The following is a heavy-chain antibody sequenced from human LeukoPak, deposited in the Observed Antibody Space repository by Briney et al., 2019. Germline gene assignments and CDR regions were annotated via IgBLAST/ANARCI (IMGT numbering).Heavy chain of an antibody. Sequence: ASVKVSCKASGYTFTGYYMHWVRQAPGQGLEWMGWINTNTGNPTYAQGFTGRFVFSLDTSVSTAYLQISSLKAEDTAVYYCARARVEYSSSPGGYWGQGTLVTVSS. CDR2: INTNTGNP. D-gene: IGHD6-6*01. J-gene: IGHJ4*02. CDR3: ARARVEYSSSPGGY. V-gene: IGHV7-4-1*02. CDR1: GYTFTGYY.